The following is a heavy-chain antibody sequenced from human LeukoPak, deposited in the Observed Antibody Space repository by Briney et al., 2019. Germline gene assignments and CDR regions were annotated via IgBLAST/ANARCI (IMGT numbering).Heavy chain of an antibody. J-gene: IGHJ4*02. CDR2: IYHSGST. CDR1: GGSISSSSYY. D-gene: IGHD1-14*01. CDR3: ARTRGPPLD. Sequence: SETLSLTCTVSGGSISSSSYYRGWIRQPPGKGLEWIGSIYHSGSTYYNPSFKSRVTISVDTSKNQFSLKLSSVTAADTAVYYCARTRGPPLDWGQGTLVTVSS. V-gene: IGHV4-39*07.